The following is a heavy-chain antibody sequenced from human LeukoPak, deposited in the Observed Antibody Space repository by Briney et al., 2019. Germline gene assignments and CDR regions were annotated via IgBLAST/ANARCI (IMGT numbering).Heavy chain of an antibody. CDR2: LYNGGGA. V-gene: IGHV3-53*01. D-gene: IGHD6-19*01. CDR1: GFTVSSNS. J-gene: IGHJ4*02. Sequence: GGSLRLSCAASGFTVSSNSMTGVRQAPGKGREGVSILYNGGGANYADSVKGRFTISRDNSRNTLFLQMNSLRDEDTAVYYCARRDTTGWFHHFDYWGQGTLVTVSS. CDR3: ARRDTTGWFHHFDY.